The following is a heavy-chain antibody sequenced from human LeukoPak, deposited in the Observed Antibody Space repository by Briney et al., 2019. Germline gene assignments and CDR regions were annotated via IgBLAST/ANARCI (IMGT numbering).Heavy chain of an antibody. J-gene: IGHJ4*02. CDR1: GYTFTSYA. D-gene: IGHD6-13*01. CDR2: IIPIFGTA. V-gene: IGHV1-69*05. Sequence: ASVKVSCKASGYTFTSYAISWVRQAPGQGLEWMGGIIPIFGTANYAQKFQGRVTITTDESTSTAYMELSSLRSEDTAVYYCARYSSRRDYFDYWGQGTLVTVSS. CDR3: ARYSSRRDYFDY.